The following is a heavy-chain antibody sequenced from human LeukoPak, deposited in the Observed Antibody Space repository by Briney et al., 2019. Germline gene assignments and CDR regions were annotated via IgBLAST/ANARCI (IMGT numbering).Heavy chain of an antibody. CDR1: GGTFSSYT. J-gene: IGHJ6*03. Sequence: ASVKVSCKASGGTFSSYTISWVRQAPGQGLEWMGWINPNSGGTNYAQKFQGRVTMTRDTSISTAYMELSRLRSDDTAVCYCAIPYGDYYYYMDVWGKGTTVTVSS. D-gene: IGHD4-17*01. CDR3: AIPYGDYYYYMDV. CDR2: INPNSGGT. V-gene: IGHV1-2*02.